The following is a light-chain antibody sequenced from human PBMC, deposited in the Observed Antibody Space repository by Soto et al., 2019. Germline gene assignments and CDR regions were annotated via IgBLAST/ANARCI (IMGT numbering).Light chain of an antibody. V-gene: IGLV1-44*01. CDR3: AAWDGSLNGVL. Sequence: QSVLTQPPSASGTPGQRVTISCSGSSSNIGRNTVNWYQQLPGTAPTLLVYRNDQRPSGVPDRFSGSKSGTSASLAISGLQAEDEAEYYCAAWDGSLNGVLFGGGTKLTVL. CDR2: RND. CDR1: SSNIGRNT. J-gene: IGLJ2*01.